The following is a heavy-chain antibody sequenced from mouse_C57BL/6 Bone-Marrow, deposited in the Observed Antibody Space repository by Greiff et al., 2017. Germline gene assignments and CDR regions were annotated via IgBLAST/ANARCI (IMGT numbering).Heavy chain of an antibody. J-gene: IGHJ4*01. V-gene: IGHV2-4*01. CDR2: IWSGGST. CDR1: GFSLTSYG. CDR3: AKKGGNYEGYYAMDY. D-gene: IGHD2-1*01. Sequence: QVQLKESGPGLVQPSQSLSITCTVSGFSLTSYGVHWVRQPPGKGLEWLGVIWSGGSTDYNAAFISRLSISKDNSKSQVFFKMNSLQADDTAIYYCAKKGGNYEGYYAMDYWGQGASVPVSS.